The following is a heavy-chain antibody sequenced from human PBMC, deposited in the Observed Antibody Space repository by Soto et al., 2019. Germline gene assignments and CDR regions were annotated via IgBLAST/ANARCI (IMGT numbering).Heavy chain of an antibody. CDR1: GFTFSSYG. D-gene: IGHD2-15*01. V-gene: IGHV3-30*18. CDR3: AKAPSPCSGGSCYVDC. J-gene: IGHJ4*02. Sequence: QVQLVESGGGVVQPGRSLRLSCAASGFTFSSYGMYWVRQAPGKGLEWGAVISYDGSNKYYADSVKGRFTIPRDNSKNTLYLQMNSLRAEDTAVYYCAKAPSPCSGGSCYVDCWGQGTLVTVSS. CDR2: ISYDGSNK.